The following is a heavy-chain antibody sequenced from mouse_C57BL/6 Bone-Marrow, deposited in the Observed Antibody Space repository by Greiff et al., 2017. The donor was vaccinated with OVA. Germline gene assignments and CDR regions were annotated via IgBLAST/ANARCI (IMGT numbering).Heavy chain of an antibody. Sequence: QVQLQQPGAELVMPGASVKLSCKASGYTFTSYWMHWVKQRPGQGLEWIGEIDPSDSYPNYNQKFKGKSTLTVDKSSSTAYMQLSSLTSEDSAVYYCARWDYGSSYGWYFDVWGTGTTVTVSS. V-gene: IGHV1-69*01. CDR1: GYTFTSYW. CDR3: ARWDYGSSYGWYFDV. J-gene: IGHJ1*03. CDR2: IDPSDSYP. D-gene: IGHD1-1*01.